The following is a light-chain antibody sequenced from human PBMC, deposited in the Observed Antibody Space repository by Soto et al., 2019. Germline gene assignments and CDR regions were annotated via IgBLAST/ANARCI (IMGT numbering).Light chain of an antibody. V-gene: IGKV1-8*01. CDR2: AAS. CDR1: QGISSY. Sequence: AIRMTQSPSSLSASTGDRVTITCRASQGISSYLAWYQQKPGKAPKLLIYAASTLQIGVPSRFSGSGSGTDFTLTISCLQSADFATYYCQQYYSYPLTFGGGTKVEIK. J-gene: IGKJ4*01. CDR3: QQYYSYPLT.